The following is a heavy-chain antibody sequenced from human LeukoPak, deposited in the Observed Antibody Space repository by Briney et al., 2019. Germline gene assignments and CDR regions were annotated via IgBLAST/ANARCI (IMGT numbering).Heavy chain of an antibody. Sequence: GASVKVSCKASGYTFTSYDINWVRQATGQGFEWMGWMNPNSGNTGYAQKFQGRVTMTRNTSISTAYMELSSLRSEDTAVYYCARDAATVTPRVWMDVWGKGTTVTVSS. J-gene: IGHJ6*04. V-gene: IGHV1-8*01. CDR1: GYTFTSYD. D-gene: IGHD4-17*01. CDR2: MNPNSGNT. CDR3: ARDAATVTPRVWMDV.